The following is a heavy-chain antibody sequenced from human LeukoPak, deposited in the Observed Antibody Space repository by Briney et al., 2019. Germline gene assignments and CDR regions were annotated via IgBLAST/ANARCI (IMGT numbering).Heavy chain of an antibody. CDR2: ITSSGSQ. V-gene: IGHV3-11*01. D-gene: IGHD3-22*01. J-gene: IGHJ4*02. CDR1: GFNLNDYY. Sequence: PGGSLRLSCAASGFNLNDYYMSWIRQAPGKGLEWISYITSSGSQYYSDSVKGRFTISRDAASKSLYLQMKSLRLEDTAVYFCTRDQDAGYALGYWGRGTLVTVSS. CDR3: TRDQDAGYALGY.